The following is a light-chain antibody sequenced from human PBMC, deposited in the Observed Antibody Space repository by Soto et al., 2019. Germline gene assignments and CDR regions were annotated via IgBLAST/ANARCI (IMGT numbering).Light chain of an antibody. CDR3: SSYTSSTSYV. Sequence: QSALTQPASVSLSPGQSITISCIGTSSDVGGYNYVSWYQQHPGKAPKLMIYEVTNRPSGVSNRFSGSKSGNTASLTISGLQAEDEADYYCSSYTSSTSYVFGTGTKVTVL. CDR1: SSDVGGYNY. V-gene: IGLV2-14*01. CDR2: EVT. J-gene: IGLJ1*01.